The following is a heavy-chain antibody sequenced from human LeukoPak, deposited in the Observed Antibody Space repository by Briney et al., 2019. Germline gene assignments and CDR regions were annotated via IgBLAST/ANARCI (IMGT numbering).Heavy chain of an antibody. D-gene: IGHD4-17*01. CDR2: IYYSGST. CDR3: ATSDYGDYGPFDY. J-gene: IGHJ4*02. Sequence: SETLSLTCTVSGGSISSYYWGWIRQPPGKGLEWIGYIYYSGSTNYNPSLKSRVTISVDTSKNQFSLKLSSVTAADTAVYYCATSDYGDYGPFDYWGQGTLVTVSS. V-gene: IGHV4-59*01. CDR1: GGSISSYY.